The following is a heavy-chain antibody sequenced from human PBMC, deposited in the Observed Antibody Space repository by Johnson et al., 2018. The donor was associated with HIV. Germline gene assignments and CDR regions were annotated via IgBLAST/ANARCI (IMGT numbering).Heavy chain of an antibody. CDR3: ADSSPFYAFDI. CDR2: IGTAGDT. V-gene: IGHV3-13*01. CDR1: GFTFSSYD. Sequence: VQLVESGGGLVQPGGSLRLSCAASGFTFSSYDMHWVRQATGKGLEWVSAIGTAGDTYYPGSVKGRFTISRENAKNSLYLQMNSLRAEDTAVYYCADSSPFYAFDIWGQGTMVTVSS. D-gene: IGHD6-13*01. J-gene: IGHJ3*02.